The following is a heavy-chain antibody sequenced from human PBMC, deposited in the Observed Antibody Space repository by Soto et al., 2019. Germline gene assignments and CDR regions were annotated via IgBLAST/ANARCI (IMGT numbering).Heavy chain of an antibody. Sequence: QVQLQESGPGLVKPSQTLSLTCTVSGGSISSGGYYWSWIRQHPGKGLEWIGYFYYSGSTYYNPSLKSRVTISVDTSKNQFSLKLSSVTAADTAVYYCVRSKLDSSGYYFYWGQGTLVTVSS. V-gene: IGHV4-31*03. CDR2: FYYSGST. D-gene: IGHD3-22*01. J-gene: IGHJ4*02. CDR3: VRSKLDSSGYYFY. CDR1: GGSISSGGYY.